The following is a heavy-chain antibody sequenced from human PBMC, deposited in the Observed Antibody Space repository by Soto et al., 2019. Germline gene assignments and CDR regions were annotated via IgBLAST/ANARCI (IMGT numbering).Heavy chain of an antibody. CDR1: GFTFSSYG. V-gene: IGHV3-30*18. Sequence: GGSLRLSCAASGFTFSSYGMHWVRQAPGKGLEWVAVISYDGSNKYYADSVKGRFTISRDNSKNTLYLQMNSLRAEDTAVYYCAKDHRYCSSTSCYGASFSYDYWGQGTLVTVSS. CDR2: ISYDGSNK. CDR3: AKDHRYCSSTSCYGASFSYDY. D-gene: IGHD2-2*01. J-gene: IGHJ4*02.